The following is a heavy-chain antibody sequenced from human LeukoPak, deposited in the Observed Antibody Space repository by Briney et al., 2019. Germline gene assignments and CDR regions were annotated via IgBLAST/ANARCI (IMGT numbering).Heavy chain of an antibody. Sequence: PSETLSLTCTVSGGSISSSSYYWGWIRQPPGKGLEWIGSIYYSGSTYYNPSLKSQVTISVDTSKNQFSLKLSSVTAADTAVYYCAITDKAARPIYYYYMDVWGKGTTVTVSS. CDR2: IYYSGST. V-gene: IGHV4-39*01. D-gene: IGHD6-6*01. J-gene: IGHJ6*03. CDR1: GGSISSSSYY. CDR3: AITDKAARPIYYYYMDV.